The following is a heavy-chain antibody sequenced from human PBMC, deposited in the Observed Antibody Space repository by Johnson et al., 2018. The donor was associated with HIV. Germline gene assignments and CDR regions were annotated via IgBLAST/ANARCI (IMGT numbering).Heavy chain of an antibody. CDR2: IRYDGSNK. CDR3: AKELVWNSGSYWDAFDV. V-gene: IGHV3-30*02. D-gene: IGHD1-26*01. CDR1: GFTLRSYG. Sequence: QMLLVESGGGVVQPGGSLRLSCAASGFTLRSYGMHWVRQAPGKGLEWVTFIRYDGSNKYYADSVQGRFTVSRDNSKHTLYLHMNSLKPEDTDVYYCAKELVWNSGSYWDAFDVWGQGTKVTVSS. J-gene: IGHJ3*01.